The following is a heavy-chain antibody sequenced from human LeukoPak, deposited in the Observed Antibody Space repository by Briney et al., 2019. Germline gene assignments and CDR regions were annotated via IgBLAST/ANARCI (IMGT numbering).Heavy chain of an antibody. CDR1: GGSISSGSYY. D-gene: IGHD2-15*01. Sequence: PSQTLSLTCTVSGGSISSGSYYWSWIRQPPGKGLEWIGSIYYSGSTYYNPSLKSRVTISVDTSKNQFSLKLSSVTAADTAVYYCARPRLCSGGSCYWFDPWGQGTLVTVSS. CDR3: ARPRLCSGGSCYWFDP. J-gene: IGHJ5*02. CDR2: IYYSGST. V-gene: IGHV4-39*01.